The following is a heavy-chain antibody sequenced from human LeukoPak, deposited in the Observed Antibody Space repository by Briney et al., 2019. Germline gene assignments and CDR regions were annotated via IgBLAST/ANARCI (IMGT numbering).Heavy chain of an antibody. CDR2: IYYSGTT. Sequence: PPETLSLTCTVSGGPISDYYWSWIRQPPGKGLEWIGYIYYSGTTNYNPSLKSRVTISVDTSKNQFSLKLRSVTAADTAVYYCARVSSGWSWFDPWGQGTLVTVSS. D-gene: IGHD6-13*01. J-gene: IGHJ5*02. V-gene: IGHV4-59*01. CDR1: GGPISDYY. CDR3: ARVSSGWSWFDP.